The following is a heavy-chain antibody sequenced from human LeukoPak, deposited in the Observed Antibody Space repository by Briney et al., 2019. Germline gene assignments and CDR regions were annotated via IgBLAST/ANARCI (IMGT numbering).Heavy chain of an antibody. CDR1: GGYISSGSYS. CDR3: ARGFGFGEFSYYYGLDV. CDR2: FLYSKST. D-gene: IGHD3-10*01. V-gene: IGHV4-39*07. J-gene: IGHJ6*02. Sequence: SETLSLTCSVSGGYISSGSYSWGWIRHSPAKGLEWIGNFLYSKSTYYNPSLKSRVTISVDTSKNQFSLKLSSVTAADTAVYYCARGFGFGEFSYYYGLDVWGQGTTVTVSS.